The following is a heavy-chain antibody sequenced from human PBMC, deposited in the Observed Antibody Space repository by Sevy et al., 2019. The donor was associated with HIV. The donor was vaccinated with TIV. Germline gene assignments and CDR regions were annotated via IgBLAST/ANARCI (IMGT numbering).Heavy chain of an antibody. CDR3: TENPCPSRVAYYDYIWGSYRYTG. Sequence: GGSLRLSCAASGFTFSNAWMSWVRQAPGKGLEWVGRIKSKTDGGTTDYAAPVKGRFTISRDDSKNTLYLQMNSLKTEDTAVYYCTENPCPSRVAYYDYIWGSYRYTGWGQGTLVTVSS. CDR1: GFTFSNAW. CDR2: IKSKTDGGTT. J-gene: IGHJ4*02. V-gene: IGHV3-15*01. D-gene: IGHD3-16*02.